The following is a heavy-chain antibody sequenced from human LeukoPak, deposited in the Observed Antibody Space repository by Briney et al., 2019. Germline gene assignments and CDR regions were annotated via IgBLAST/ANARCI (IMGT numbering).Heavy chain of an antibody. CDR1: GGSLSGYY. CDR2: INHSGST. J-gene: IGHJ5*02. V-gene: IGHV4-34*01. CDR3: ANSLGYCSGGSCYSEYNYLDP. Sequence: SETLSLTCAVYGGSLSGYYWSWIRQPPGKGLEWIGEINHSGSTNYNPSLKGRVTISIDTSKNQFSLKVSSVTAADTAVYYCANSLGYCSGGSCYSEYNYLDPWGQGTLVTVSS. D-gene: IGHD2-15*01.